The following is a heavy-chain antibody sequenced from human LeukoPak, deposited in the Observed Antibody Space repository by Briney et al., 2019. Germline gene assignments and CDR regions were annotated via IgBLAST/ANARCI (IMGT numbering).Heavy chain of an antibody. Sequence: GRSLRLSCAASGFTFSSYTVHWVRQAPDKGLDWVAVMSNDGSNKYYADSVKGRFTISRDNSKNTLYLQMNSLRAEDTAVYYCASPSRGGWSHPQDYWGQGTLVTVSS. CDR3: ASPSRGGWSHPQDY. D-gene: IGHD6-19*01. J-gene: IGHJ4*02. V-gene: IGHV3-30*01. CDR1: GFTFSSYT. CDR2: MSNDGSNK.